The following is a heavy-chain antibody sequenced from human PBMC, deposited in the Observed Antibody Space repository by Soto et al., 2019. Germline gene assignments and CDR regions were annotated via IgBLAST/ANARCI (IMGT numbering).Heavy chain of an antibody. D-gene: IGHD2-15*01. V-gene: IGHV3-15*01. J-gene: IGHJ5*02. CDR3: TTDLWRIAVVVGSTGYFNP. Sequence: PGVSLRLSCAASGFTFSDAWMSWVRQAPGKGLDWVGRIKSKSDGGTTEYAAPVRGRFTISRDDSKNTLYLQMNSLKTEDTAVYYCTTDLWRIAVVVGSTGYFNPWGQGTPVTVS. CDR2: IKSKSDGGTT. CDR1: GFTFSDAW.